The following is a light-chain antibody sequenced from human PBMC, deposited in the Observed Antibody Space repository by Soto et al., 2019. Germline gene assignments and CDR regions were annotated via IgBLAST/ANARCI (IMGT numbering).Light chain of an antibody. J-gene: IGLJ2*01. Sequence: QSVLTQPPSASGTPGQRVTISCSGSSSHIGSNTVSWYQPLPGTAPKLLFYSNNPRPSGVPDRFSGSKSGTSASLAISGLQAEDEAEYYCAAWDDSLNGPGFGGGTKPTVL. CDR3: AAWDDSLNGPG. CDR2: SNN. CDR1: SSHIGSNT. V-gene: IGLV1-44*01.